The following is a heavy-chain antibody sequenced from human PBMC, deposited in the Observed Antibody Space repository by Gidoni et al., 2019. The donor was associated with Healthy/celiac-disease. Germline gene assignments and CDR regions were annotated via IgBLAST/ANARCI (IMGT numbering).Heavy chain of an antibody. CDR3: AKGVITISSWYFDL. V-gene: IGHV3-23*01. J-gene: IGHJ2*01. Sequence: EVQLLESGGGLVQPGGSLRLSCAASGFTFSSYAMSWGRQAPGTVLEWVAAIRGRCGSTYYADSVKGRFTISRDNSKNTLYLQMNSLRAEDTAVYYCAKGVITISSWYFDLWGRGTLVTVSS. D-gene: IGHD3-3*01. CDR2: IRGRCGST. CDR1: GFTFSSYA.